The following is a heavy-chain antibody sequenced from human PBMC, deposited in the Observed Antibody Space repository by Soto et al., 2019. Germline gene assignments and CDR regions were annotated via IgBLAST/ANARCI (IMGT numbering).Heavy chain of an antibody. CDR3: ARSMVRGVLLYYYYGMDV. CDR1: GGSFRRYY. Sequence: PSETLSLTCAVYGGSFRRYYWSWLRQPPGKGLEWIGEINHSGSTNYNPSLKSRVTISVDTSKNQFSLKLSSVTAADTAVYYCARSMVRGVLLYYYYGMDVWGQGTTVT. J-gene: IGHJ6*02. D-gene: IGHD3-10*01. CDR2: INHSGST. V-gene: IGHV4-34*01.